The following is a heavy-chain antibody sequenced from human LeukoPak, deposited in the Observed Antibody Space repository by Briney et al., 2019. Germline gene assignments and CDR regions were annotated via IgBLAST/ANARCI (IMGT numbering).Heavy chain of an antibody. CDR3: ARDPFDILTDPYFDY. J-gene: IGHJ4*02. D-gene: IGHD3-9*01. V-gene: IGHV3-74*01. CDR2: INSDGSST. CDR1: GFTFNFYW. Sequence: PGGSLRLSCAASGFTFNFYWMHWVRQAPGKGLLWVSRINSDGSSTSYADSVKGRFTVSRDSAKNTLYLQMNSLRAEDTAVYYCARDPFDILTDPYFDYWGQGTLVTVSS.